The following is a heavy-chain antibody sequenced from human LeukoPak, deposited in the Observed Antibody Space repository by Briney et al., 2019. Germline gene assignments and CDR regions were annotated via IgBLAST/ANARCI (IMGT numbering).Heavy chain of an antibody. V-gene: IGHV3-23*01. CDR2: ITGSDDST. CDR1: GFTFSNNA. Sequence: GGSLRLSCAASGFTFSNNAMTWVRQAPGEGLEWVSTITGSDDSTYYADSVKGRFTISRDYSKNTVFLQLNNLRAEDTAMYYCAKGPQLYSGYHPNYWGQGTLVTVSS. CDR3: AKGPQLYSGYHPNY. D-gene: IGHD3-22*01. J-gene: IGHJ4*02.